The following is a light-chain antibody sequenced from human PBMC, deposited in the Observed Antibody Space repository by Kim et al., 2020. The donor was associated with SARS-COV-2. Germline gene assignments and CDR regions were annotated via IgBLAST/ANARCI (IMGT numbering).Light chain of an antibody. CDR1: SSDVGGYNY. Sequence: QSALTQPRSVSWSPGQSVTISCTGTSSDVGGYNYVSWYQQHPGKAPKLMIYDVTERPSGVPDRFSASKSGNTASLTISGLQAEDEADYYCCSYAGSPPYVFGTGTKLTVL. V-gene: IGLV2-11*01. CDR2: DVT. J-gene: IGLJ1*01. CDR3: CSYAGSPPYV.